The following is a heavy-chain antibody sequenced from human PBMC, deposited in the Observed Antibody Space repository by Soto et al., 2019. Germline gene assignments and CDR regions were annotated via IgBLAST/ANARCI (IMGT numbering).Heavy chain of an antibody. CDR2: IYPGDSNT. D-gene: IGHD3-9*01. CDR1: GYSFTSYW. Sequence: PGESLKISCKGSGYSFTSYWIGWVRQMPGKGLEWMGIIYPGDSNTRYSPSFQGQVTISADKSISTAYLQWSSLKASDTAMYSCAGPMYYSILDYGMDVWGQGTTVTVSS. V-gene: IGHV5-51*01. J-gene: IGHJ6*02. CDR3: AGPMYYSILDYGMDV.